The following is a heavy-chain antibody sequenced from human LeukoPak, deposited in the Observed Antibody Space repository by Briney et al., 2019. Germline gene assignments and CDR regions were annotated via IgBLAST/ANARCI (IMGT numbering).Heavy chain of an antibody. CDR1: GYTFTSYG. Sequence: ASVKVSCKASGYTFTSYGISWVRQAPGHGLEWMGWISAYNGNTNYAQKLQGRVTMTTDTSTSTAYMELRSLRSDDTAVYYCARDSLWFGELHYDYWGQGTLVTVSS. CDR3: ARDSLWFGELHYDY. V-gene: IGHV1-18*04. J-gene: IGHJ4*02. D-gene: IGHD3-10*01. CDR2: ISAYNGNT.